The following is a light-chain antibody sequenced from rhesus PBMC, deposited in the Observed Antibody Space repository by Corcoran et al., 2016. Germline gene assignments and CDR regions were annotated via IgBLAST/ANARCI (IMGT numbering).Light chain of an antibody. CDR3: QQYNNWNS. Sequence: EIVMTQSPATLSLSPGERATLSCRASQSVSSYVAWYQQNPEQAPRLLIYGASGRATGIPDRFSGSGSVTDFTLIISSLEPEDVGVYYCQQYNNWNSFGQGTKVEIK. J-gene: IGKJ2*01. CDR2: GAS. V-gene: IGKV3S9*01. CDR1: QSVSSY.